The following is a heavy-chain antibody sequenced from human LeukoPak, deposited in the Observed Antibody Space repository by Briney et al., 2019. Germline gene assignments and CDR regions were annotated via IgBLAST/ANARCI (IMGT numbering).Heavy chain of an antibody. CDR3: ASIVWMTTVTTNDY. V-gene: IGHV4-59*08. Sequence: SETLSLTCTVSGGSISSYYWSWIRQPPGKGLEWIGYIYYSGSTYYNPSLKSRVTISVDTSKNQFSLKLSSVTAADTAVYYCASIVWMTTVTTNDYWGQGTLVTVSS. J-gene: IGHJ4*02. D-gene: IGHD4-17*01. CDR1: GGSISSYY. CDR2: IYYSGST.